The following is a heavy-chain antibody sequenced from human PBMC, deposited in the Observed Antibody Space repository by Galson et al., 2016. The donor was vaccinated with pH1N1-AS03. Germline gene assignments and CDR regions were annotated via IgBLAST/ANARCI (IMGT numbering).Heavy chain of an antibody. CDR3: ARDRLSLVRGSFYYYGMDV. D-gene: IGHD3-10*01. J-gene: IGHJ6*02. Sequence: TLSLTCAVSGGSISSGGYSWSWIRQPPGKGLEWIGYIYHTGSTYYNPSLKSRVTISVDRSKNHFSLKLTSVTAADTAVYYCARDRLSLVRGSFYYYGMDVWGQGTTFTVSS. V-gene: IGHV4-30-2*01. CDR2: IYHTGST. CDR1: GGSISSGGYS.